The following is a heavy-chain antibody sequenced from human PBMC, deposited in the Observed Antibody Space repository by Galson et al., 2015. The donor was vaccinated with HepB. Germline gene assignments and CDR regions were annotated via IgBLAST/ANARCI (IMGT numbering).Heavy chain of an antibody. CDR3: ARERESMTIQGFRGAELDV. D-gene: IGHD3-10*01. Sequence: SVKVSCKASGYTFTSYYMHWVRQAPGQGLEWMGIINPSGGSTSYAQKFQGRVTMTRDTSTSTVYMELSSLRSEDTAVYYCARERESMTIQGFRGAELDVWGQGTTVTVSS. CDR2: INPSGGST. J-gene: IGHJ6*02. V-gene: IGHV1-46*01. CDR1: GYTFTSYY.